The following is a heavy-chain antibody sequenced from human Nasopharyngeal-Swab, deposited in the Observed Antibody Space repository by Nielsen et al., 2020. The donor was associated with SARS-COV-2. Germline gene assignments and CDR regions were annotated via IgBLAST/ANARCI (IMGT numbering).Heavy chain of an antibody. CDR1: GGSISSYY. CDR2: INHSGST. D-gene: IGHD4-17*01. V-gene: IGHV4-34*01. Sequence: SETLSLTCAVSGGSISSYYWSWIRQPPGKGLEWIGEINHSGSTNYNPSLKSRVTISIDTSKNQFSLKLSSVTAADTAVYYCARGYGDYDIWGQGTLVTVSS. CDR3: ARGYGDYDI. J-gene: IGHJ4*02.